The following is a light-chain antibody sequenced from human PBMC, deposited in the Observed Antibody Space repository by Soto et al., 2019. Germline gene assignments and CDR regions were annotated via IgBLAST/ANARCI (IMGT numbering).Light chain of an antibody. CDR3: CSYAGSSFWV. Sequence: QSVLTQPASVSGSPGQSITISCTGTSSDVGSYNLVSWYQQHPGKAPKLMIYEGSKRPSGVSNRFSGSKSGNTASLTISGLQAEDEADYYCCSYAGSSFWVFGNGTKVTVL. CDR1: SSDVGSYNL. V-gene: IGLV2-23*01. CDR2: EGS. J-gene: IGLJ1*01.